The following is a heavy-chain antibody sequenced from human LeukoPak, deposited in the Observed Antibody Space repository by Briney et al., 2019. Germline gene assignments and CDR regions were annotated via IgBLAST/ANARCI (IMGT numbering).Heavy chain of an antibody. D-gene: IGHD3-10*01. Sequence: GGSLRLSCAASGFTFSSYWMSWVRQAPAKGLEWVANIKQDGSERYYVDSVKGRFTISRDNAKNSLYLQMNSLRAEDTAVYYCASRTMVRGTTVDYWGQGTLVTVS. CDR2: IKQDGSER. J-gene: IGHJ4*02. CDR1: GFTFSSYW. CDR3: ASRTMVRGTTVDY. V-gene: IGHV3-7*03.